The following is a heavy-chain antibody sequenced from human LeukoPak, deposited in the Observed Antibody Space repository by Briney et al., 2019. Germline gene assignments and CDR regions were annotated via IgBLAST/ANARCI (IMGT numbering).Heavy chain of an antibody. CDR2: IYHSGST. J-gene: IGHJ4*02. V-gene: IGHV4-30-2*01. CDR3: AGGFNGGY. CDR1: GGSISSGGYY. Sequence: SETLSLTCTVSGGSISSGGYYWSWIRQPPGKGLELIGYIYHSGSTYYNPSLKSRVTISVDRSKNQFSLKLTSVTAADTAVYYCAGGFNGGYWGQGTLVTVSS. D-gene: IGHD4-23*01.